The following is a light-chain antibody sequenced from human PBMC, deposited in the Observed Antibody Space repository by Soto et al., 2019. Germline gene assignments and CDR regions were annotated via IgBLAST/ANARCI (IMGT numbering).Light chain of an antibody. CDR1: QSISHY. Sequence: DIQMTQSPSSLSASVGDRVIITCRASQSISHYLAWYQQRPGKAPKLLIYDASTLEGGIPSRFSGSGSGTKFSLIISSLQPDEFATYYCQQCKSDSTFGQGTKLGIK. V-gene: IGKV1-5*01. CDR2: DAS. J-gene: IGKJ2*01. CDR3: QQCKSDST.